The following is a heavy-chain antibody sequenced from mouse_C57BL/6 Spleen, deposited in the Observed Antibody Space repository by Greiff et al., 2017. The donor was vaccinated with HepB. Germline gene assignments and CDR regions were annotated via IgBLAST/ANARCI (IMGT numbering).Heavy chain of an antibody. J-gene: IGHJ4*01. V-gene: IGHV1-59*01. CDR1: GYTFTSYW. CDR3: ARRRRGLYAMDY. Sequence: VQLQQSGAELVRPGTSVKLSCKASGYTFTSYWMHWVKQRPGQGLEWIGVIDPSDSYTNYNQKFKGKATLTVDTSSSTAYMQLSSLTSEDSAVYYCARRRRGLYAMDYWGQGTSVTVAS. CDR2: IDPSDSYT.